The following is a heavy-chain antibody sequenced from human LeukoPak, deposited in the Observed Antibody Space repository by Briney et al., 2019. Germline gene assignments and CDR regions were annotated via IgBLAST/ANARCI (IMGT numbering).Heavy chain of an antibody. J-gene: IGHJ4*02. CDR1: SGSITSYY. V-gene: IGHV4-59*01. CDR3: AGAPNQHYFDY. Sequence: SETLSLTCTVSSGSITSYYWIWIRQPPGKGLEYIGHIYYTGTTDYNPSLKSRVTMSVDPSKSQFSLRLISVPASDTAVYFCAGAPNQHYFDYWGQGTLVAVSS. CDR2: IYYTGTT.